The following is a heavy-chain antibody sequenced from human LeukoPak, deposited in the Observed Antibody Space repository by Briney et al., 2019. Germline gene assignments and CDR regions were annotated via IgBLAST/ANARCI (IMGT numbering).Heavy chain of an antibody. J-gene: IGHJ5*02. CDR3: ARSEGYTFSPTYNWLDP. CDR2: ISSDVSKK. Sequence: GGSLRLSCAASGFTFSDYIFHWVRQAPGKGLEWVAVISSDVSKKYYADSVKGRFTISRDNSKNTLYLQMNSLRADDTAVYYCARSEGYTFSPTYNWLDPWGQGTLVTVSS. CDR1: GFTFSDYI. D-gene: IGHD5-18*01. V-gene: IGHV3-30*03.